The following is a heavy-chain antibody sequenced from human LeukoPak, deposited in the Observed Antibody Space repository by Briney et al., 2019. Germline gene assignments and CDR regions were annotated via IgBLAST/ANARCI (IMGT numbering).Heavy chain of an antibody. CDR2: INPNSGAT. J-gene: IGHJ3*02. CDR1: GYTFTGYY. V-gene: IGHV1-2*02. CDR3: ARPRSSGYYGYAFDI. D-gene: IGHD6-19*01. Sequence: GAPVKVSCKASGYTFTGYYMHWVRQAPGQGLEWMGWINPNSGATNYAQKFQGRVTITRDTSISTAYMELSRLTSDDTAVYYRARPRSSGYYGYAFDIWGQGTMVTVSS.